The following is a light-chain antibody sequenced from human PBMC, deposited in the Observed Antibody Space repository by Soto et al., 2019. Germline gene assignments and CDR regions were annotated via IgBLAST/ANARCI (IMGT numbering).Light chain of an antibody. CDR3: QSADSSGSYVV. CDR2: KDT. J-gene: IGLJ2*01. CDR1: ALPKQY. Sequence: SYELTQPPSVSVSPGQTARITCSGDALPKQYAYWYHQKPGQAPVLVIYKDTERPSGIPERFSGSNSGTTVTLTISGVQAEDEADYYCQSADSSGSYVVFGGGTKLTVL. V-gene: IGLV3-25*03.